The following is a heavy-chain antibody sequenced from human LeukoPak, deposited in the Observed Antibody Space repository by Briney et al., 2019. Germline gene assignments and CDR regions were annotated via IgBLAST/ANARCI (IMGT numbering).Heavy chain of an antibody. V-gene: IGHV4-4*07. CDR1: GGSMNNSY. CDR2: IYATGST. J-gene: IGHJ4*02. D-gene: IGHD3-22*01. CDR3: ARDKALDSDGSGFYYNRGLDC. Sequence: SETPSLTCDVSGGSMNNSYWSWIRQPAGEGLEWIGRIYATGSTDYNPSLKSRMTMSIDTSKNQFSLKLTSVTAADTAVYFCARDKALDSDGSGFYYNRGLDCWGQGTLVIVSS.